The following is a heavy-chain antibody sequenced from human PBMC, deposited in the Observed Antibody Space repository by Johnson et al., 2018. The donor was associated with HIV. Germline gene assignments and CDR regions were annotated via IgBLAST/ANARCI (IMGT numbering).Heavy chain of an antibody. Sequence: VQLVESGGGLVQPGGSLRLSCAASGFTFSSYWMHWVRQGPGKGLVWVSRINGDGSGITYADSVKGRFTISRDNAKNTLYLQMNRLGAEDTAVYYCASFWATGAFDIWGQGTMVTVSS. CDR3: ASFWATGAFDI. J-gene: IGHJ3*02. D-gene: IGHD3-10*01. V-gene: IGHV3-74*01. CDR1: GFTFSSYW. CDR2: INGDGSGI.